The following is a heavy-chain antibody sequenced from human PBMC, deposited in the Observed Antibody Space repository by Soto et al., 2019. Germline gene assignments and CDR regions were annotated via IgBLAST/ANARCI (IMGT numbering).Heavy chain of an antibody. CDR3: AASICYYGMDV. Sequence: GESLKISCKGSGYTFTNYWIGWVRQMPGKGLEWMGIIYPGDSDTKYNPSFQGQVTISADKSITTTYLQWSSLKASDTAIYYCAASICYYGMDVWGQWTTVTVSS. J-gene: IGHJ6*02. CDR1: GYTFTNYW. V-gene: IGHV5-51*01. CDR2: IYPGDSDT.